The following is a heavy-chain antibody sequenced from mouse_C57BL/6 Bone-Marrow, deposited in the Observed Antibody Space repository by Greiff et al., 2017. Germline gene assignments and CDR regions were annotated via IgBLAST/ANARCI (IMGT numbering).Heavy chain of an antibody. CDR1: GYTFTDYN. V-gene: IGHV1-22*01. Sequence: VQLQQSGPELVKPGASVKMSCKASGYTFTDYNMHWVKQSHGKSLEWIGYINPNNGGTSYNQKFKGKATLTVNKSSSTAYMALRSLTSEDSAVYYCARSYYYGSRRGYAMDYGGQGTSVTVSS. D-gene: IGHD1-1*01. CDR3: ARSYYYGSRRGYAMDY. CDR2: INPNNGGT. J-gene: IGHJ4*01.